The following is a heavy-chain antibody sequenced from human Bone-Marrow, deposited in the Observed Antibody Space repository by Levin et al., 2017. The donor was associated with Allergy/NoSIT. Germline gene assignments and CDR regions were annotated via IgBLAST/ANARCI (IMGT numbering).Heavy chain of an antibody. CDR3: AKGAPRSSGYYQDAFDI. CDR1: GFTFDDYA. J-gene: IGHJ3*02. CDR2: ISWNSGSI. Sequence: PGGSLRLSCAASGFTFDDYAMHWVRQAPGKGLEWVSGISWNSGSIGYADSVKGRFTISRDNAKNSLYLQMNSLRAEDTALYYCAKGAPRSSGYYQDAFDIWGQGTMVTVSS. V-gene: IGHV3-9*01. D-gene: IGHD3-22*01.